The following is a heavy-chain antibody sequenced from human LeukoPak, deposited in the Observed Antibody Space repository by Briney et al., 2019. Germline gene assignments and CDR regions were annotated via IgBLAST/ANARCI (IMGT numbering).Heavy chain of an antibody. CDR3: AKDFEQLDY. J-gene: IGHJ4*02. Sequence: GGSLRLSCAASGFTFSSYWFHWVRQTPGKGLEWVSAISGSGGSTYYADSVKGRFTISRDNSKNTLYLQMNSLRAEDTAVYYCAKDFEQLDYWGQGTLVTVSS. CDR2: ISGSGGST. V-gene: IGHV3-23*01. CDR1: GFTFSSYW. D-gene: IGHD6-6*01.